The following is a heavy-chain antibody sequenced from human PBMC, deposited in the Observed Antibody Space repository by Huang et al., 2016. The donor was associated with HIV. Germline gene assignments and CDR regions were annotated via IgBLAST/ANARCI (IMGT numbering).Heavy chain of an antibody. Sequence: QVQLVESGGGVVQPGRSLRLSCAVSGFTFRDHPLHWVRQDPGKGLGWVAVISVDGRNKVYADVVRGRFTISRDNSKNILYLQLNSLTPADTSIYYCARDTTTVAGLDFWGQGALVTVSS. CDR3: ARDTTTVAGLDF. D-gene: IGHD6-19*01. J-gene: IGHJ4*02. V-gene: IGHV3-30*14. CDR2: ISVDGRNK. CDR1: GFTFRDHP.